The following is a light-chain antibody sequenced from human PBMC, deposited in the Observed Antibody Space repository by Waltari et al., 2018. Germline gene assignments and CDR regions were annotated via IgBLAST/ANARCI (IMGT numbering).Light chain of an antibody. Sequence: EIVMTQSPDALSVSPGESAHLSGRAIERVGSYLAWYQQRPGQPPRLLIYGASTRATCIPARVSGSGSGTEFTLTISSLQSEDFAVYYCQQYNYWRTFGQGTKVEIK. J-gene: IGKJ1*01. V-gene: IGKV3-15*01. CDR3: QQYNYWRT. CDR1: ERVGSY. CDR2: GAS.